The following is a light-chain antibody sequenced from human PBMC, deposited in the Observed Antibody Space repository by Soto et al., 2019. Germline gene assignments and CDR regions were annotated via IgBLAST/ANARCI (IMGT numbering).Light chain of an antibody. J-gene: IGLJ2*01. CDR1: SGHSSYA. Sequence: QLVLTQSPSASASLGASVKLTCTLSSGHSSYAIAWHQQQPEKGPRYLMKLNSDGSHSKGDGIPDRFSGSSSGAERYLTISSLQSEDEADYYCQTWGTGIQRHVVFGGGTKVTVL. CDR3: QTWGTGIQRHVV. CDR2: LNSDGSH. V-gene: IGLV4-69*01.